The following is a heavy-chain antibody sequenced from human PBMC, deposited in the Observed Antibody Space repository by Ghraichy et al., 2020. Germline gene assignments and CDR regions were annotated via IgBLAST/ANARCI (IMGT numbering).Heavy chain of an antibody. CDR2: ISYDGSHK. Sequence: GGSLRLSCAASGFTFSSYAMHWVRQAPGKGLEWVAVISYDGSHKFYADSVKGRFTISRDDSKNTLYLQMNSLRAEDTAVYYCARDLYSSGWYDPGYWGQGILGIVSS. J-gene: IGHJ4*02. CDR1: GFTFSSYA. D-gene: IGHD6-19*01. V-gene: IGHV3-30*04. CDR3: ARDLYSSGWYDPGY.